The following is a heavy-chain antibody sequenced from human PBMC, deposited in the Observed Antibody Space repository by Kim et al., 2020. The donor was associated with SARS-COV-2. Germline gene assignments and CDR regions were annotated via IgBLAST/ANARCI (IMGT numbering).Heavy chain of an antibody. Sequence: SVKVSCKASGGTFSSYAISWVRQAPGQGLEWMGGIIPIFGTANYAQKFQGRVTITADESTSTAYMELSSLRSEDTAVYYCARDKAPSAGYSGYEGDAFDIWGQGTMVTVSS. CDR3: ARDKAPSAGYSGYEGDAFDI. D-gene: IGHD5-12*01. CDR2: IIPIFGTA. V-gene: IGHV1-69*13. J-gene: IGHJ3*02. CDR1: GGTFSSYA.